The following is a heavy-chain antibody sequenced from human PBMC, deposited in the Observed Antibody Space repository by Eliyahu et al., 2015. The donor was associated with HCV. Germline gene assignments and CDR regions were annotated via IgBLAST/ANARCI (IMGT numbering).Heavy chain of an antibody. V-gene: IGHV3-7*03. J-gene: IGHJ4*02. CDR1: AFPFKNFW. CDR2: INYDGSDK. Sequence: EVQLVESGGDLVQPGGSLXLSCATPAFPFKNFWMQWVRQAPGKGLEWVANINYDGSDKYHVDSVKGRFTISRDNAKNSVFLQMNSLRAEDTAVYYCSRGDPDFWGQGTLVTVSS. CDR3: SRGDPDF.